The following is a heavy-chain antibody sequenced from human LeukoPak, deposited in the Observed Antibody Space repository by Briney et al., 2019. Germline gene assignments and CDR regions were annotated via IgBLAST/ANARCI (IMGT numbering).Heavy chain of an antibody. J-gene: IGHJ4*02. CDR1: GSSISNYY. Sequence: SETLSLTCTVSGSSISNYYWGWIRQPPGKGLEWIGYISYNGYTNYRPSLQSRVTISLDTSNYQFSLRLSSVTAADTAIYYCARADSGYDSVDYWGQGTLVTVSS. CDR3: ARADSGYDSVDY. V-gene: IGHV4-59*01. D-gene: IGHD5-12*01. CDR2: ISYNGYT.